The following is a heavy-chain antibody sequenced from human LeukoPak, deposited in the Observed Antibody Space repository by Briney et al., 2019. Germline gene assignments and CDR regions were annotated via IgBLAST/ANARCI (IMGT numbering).Heavy chain of an antibody. CDR1: GFAVSSNY. V-gene: IGHV3-53*01. CDR3: ARVRYSPNNWFDP. Sequence: PGRSLRLSCAASGFAVSSNYMSWVRQAPGKGLEWVSVIYSGGSTYYADSVKCRFTISRDNSKNTLYLQMNSLRAEDTAVYYCARVRYSPNNWFDPWGQGTLVTVSS. J-gene: IGHJ5*02. D-gene: IGHD6-13*01. CDR2: IYSGGST.